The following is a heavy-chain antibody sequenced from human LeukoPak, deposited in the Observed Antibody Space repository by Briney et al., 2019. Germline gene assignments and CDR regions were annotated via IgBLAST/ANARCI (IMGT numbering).Heavy chain of an antibody. V-gene: IGHV2-5*01. Sequence: SGPALVKPTQTLTLTCTFSGFSLSTSGVGVGWIRQPPGKALGWLALIYWNDDKRHSPSLKSRLTITKDTSKNQVVLTMTNMDPVDTATYYCAHRLGPYCSSTSCYIWFDPWGQGTLVTVSS. CDR1: GFSLSTSGVG. CDR2: IYWNDDK. D-gene: IGHD2-2*02. J-gene: IGHJ5*02. CDR3: AHRLGPYCSSTSCYIWFDP.